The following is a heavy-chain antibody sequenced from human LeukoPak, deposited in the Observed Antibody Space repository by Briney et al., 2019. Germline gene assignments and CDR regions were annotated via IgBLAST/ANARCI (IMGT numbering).Heavy chain of an antibody. Sequence: GGSLRLSSAASGFTFSDYYMSWIRQAPGKGLEWVSYISSSSTYTNYADSVKGRFTISRDNAKNSLFLQMNSLRAEDTAVYYCARWYWNSFDYWGQGTLVTVSS. CDR1: GFTFSDYY. D-gene: IGHD1-1*01. V-gene: IGHV3-11*06. CDR2: ISSSSTYT. CDR3: ARWYWNSFDY. J-gene: IGHJ4*02.